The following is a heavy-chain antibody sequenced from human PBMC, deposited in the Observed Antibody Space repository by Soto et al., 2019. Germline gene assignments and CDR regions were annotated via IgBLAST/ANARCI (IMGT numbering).Heavy chain of an antibody. Sequence: GALVKVSCKASGYTFTGYYMHWVRQAPGQGLEWMGWINPNSGGTNYAQKFQGWVTMTRDTSISTAYMELSRLRSDDTAVYYCARAGGKGDYDILTGYYRPRNKRRYYYYGMDVWGQGTTVTVSS. V-gene: IGHV1-2*04. CDR3: ARAGGKGDYDILTGYYRPRNKRRYYYYGMDV. J-gene: IGHJ6*02. CDR2: INPNSGGT. D-gene: IGHD3-9*01. CDR1: GYTFTGYY.